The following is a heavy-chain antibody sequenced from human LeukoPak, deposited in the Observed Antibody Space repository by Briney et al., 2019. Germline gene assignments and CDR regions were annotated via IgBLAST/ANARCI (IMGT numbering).Heavy chain of an antibody. CDR2: IYSGGST. CDR1: GFTVSSNY. Sequence: GGSLRLSCAASGFTVSSNYMSWVRQAPWKGLEWVSVIYSGGSTYYADSVKGRFTISRDNSKNTVYLQMNSLRADDTAVYYCARDSIWFGDERGQGTLVTVSS. J-gene: IGHJ4*02. D-gene: IGHD3-10*01. CDR3: ARDSIWFGDE. V-gene: IGHV3-53*01.